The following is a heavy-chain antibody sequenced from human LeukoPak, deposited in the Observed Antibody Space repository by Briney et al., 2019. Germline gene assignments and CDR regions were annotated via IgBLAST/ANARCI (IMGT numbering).Heavy chain of an antibody. D-gene: IGHD2-21*02. Sequence: SETLSLTCAVYGGSFSGFYWSWIRQSPGKGLEWIGEINHSGSSSYNPSLMSRIMISVDMSKKQFSLKVRSVTAADTAVYYCARSHCGGDCYSSRWQILYGYYYYYMDVWGTGTTVTVSS. V-gene: IGHV4-34*01. J-gene: IGHJ6*03. CDR3: ARSHCGGDCYSSRWQILYGYYYYYMDV. CDR1: GGSFSGFY. CDR2: INHSGSS.